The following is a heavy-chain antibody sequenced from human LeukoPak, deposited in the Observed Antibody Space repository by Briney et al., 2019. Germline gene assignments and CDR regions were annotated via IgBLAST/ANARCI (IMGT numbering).Heavy chain of an antibody. J-gene: IGHJ6*02. D-gene: IGHD2-15*01. CDR1: GYTFANFY. Sequence: GESLRISCQTSGYTFANFYVTWVRHMPGKGLEWMGRFHPSDSYVNYNPSIQGHVTISSDTSINTVYLHWRSLKASDTATYFCARHKGGYCTGGDCYSDFFDYGLDVWGQGTTVAVSS. CDR2: FHPSDSYV. CDR3: ARHKGGYCTGGDCYSDFFDYGLDV. V-gene: IGHV5-10-1*01.